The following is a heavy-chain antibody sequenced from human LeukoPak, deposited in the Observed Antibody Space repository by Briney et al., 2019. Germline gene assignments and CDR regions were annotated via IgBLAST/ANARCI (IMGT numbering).Heavy chain of an antibody. D-gene: IGHD3-9*01. CDR3: ARQRDWSDAFDI. CDR1: GFTFSSYD. CDR2: IGTAGDT. Sequence: PGGSLRLSCAASGFTFSSYDMHWVRQATGKGLEWVSAIGTAGDTYYPGSVKGRFTISRENAKNSLYLQMNSLRAEDTAVYYCARQRDWSDAFDIWGQGTMVTVSS. V-gene: IGHV3-13*01. J-gene: IGHJ3*02.